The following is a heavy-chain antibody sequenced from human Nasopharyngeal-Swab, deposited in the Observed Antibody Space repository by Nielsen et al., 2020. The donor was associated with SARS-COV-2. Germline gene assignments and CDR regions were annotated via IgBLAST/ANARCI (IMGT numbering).Heavy chain of an antibody. CDR3: ARNEFWSGYYGTAEYYGLNV. Sequence: SRQPPGKGLEWVGSIYYSGSADHNPSLKSRVTISVDTSKNQFSLKLTSVTAADTAVYYCARNEFWSGYYGTAEYYGLNVWGQGTTVTVSS. V-gene: IGHV4-39*07. D-gene: IGHD3-3*01. CDR2: IYYSGSA. J-gene: IGHJ6*02.